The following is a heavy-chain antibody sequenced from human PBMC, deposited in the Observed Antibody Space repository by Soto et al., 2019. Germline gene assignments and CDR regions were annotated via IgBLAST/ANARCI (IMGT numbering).Heavy chain of an antibody. J-gene: IGHJ4*02. CDR2: IIPIFGTA. D-gene: IGHD3-22*01. V-gene: IGHV1-69*01. CDR1: GGTFSSYA. CDR3: ARILAPGTSYDSSLPPDY. Sequence: QVQLVQSGAEVKKPGSSVKVSCKASGGTFSSYAISWVRQAPGQGLEWMGGIIPIFGTANYAQKFQGRVTITADESTSTAYMELSSLRSEDTAVYYCARILAPGTSYDSSLPPDYWGQGTLVTVSS.